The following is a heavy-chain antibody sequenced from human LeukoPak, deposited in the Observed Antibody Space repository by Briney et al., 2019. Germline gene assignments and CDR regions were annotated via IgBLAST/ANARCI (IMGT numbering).Heavy chain of an antibody. CDR2: IYHSGST. D-gene: IGHD3-10*01. CDR1: GRSISSGGYS. CDR3: ARVSPSYGFDP. J-gene: IGHJ5*02. V-gene: IGHV4-30-2*01. Sequence: SQTLSLTCAVSGRSISSGGYSCSWIRQPRGKGLEWIGYIYHSGSTYYNPSLKSRVTLSIDRSKNQFSLKLSSVTAADTAVYYYARVSPSYGFDPRGQGTLVTVSS.